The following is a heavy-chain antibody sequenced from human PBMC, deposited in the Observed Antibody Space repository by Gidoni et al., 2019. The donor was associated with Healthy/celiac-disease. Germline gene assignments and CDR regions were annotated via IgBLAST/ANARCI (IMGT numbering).Heavy chain of an antibody. CDR3: ASPRGYSYGLFDY. D-gene: IGHD5-18*01. Sequence: EVQLVESGGGLVKPGGSLRLSCAASGFTFSSYGMNWVRQAPGKGLEWVSSISSSSSYIYYADSVKGRFTISRDNAKNSLYLQMNSLRAEDTAVYYCASPRGYSYGLFDYWGQGTLVTVSS. CDR2: ISSSSSYI. J-gene: IGHJ4*02. CDR1: GFTFSSYG. V-gene: IGHV3-21*01.